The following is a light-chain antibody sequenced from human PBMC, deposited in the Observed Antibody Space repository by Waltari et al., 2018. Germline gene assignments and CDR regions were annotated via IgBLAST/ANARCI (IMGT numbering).Light chain of an antibody. CDR2: DVS. CDR3: SSYTSSSTSV. CDR1: RSDVGGYTY. Sequence: QSALTQPASVSGSPGQSITISCTGTRSDVGGYTYVSWYQQHPGKAPKLMIYDVSKRPSGVSNRFSGSKSGNTASLTISGLQAEDEADYYCSSYTSSSTSVFGGGTKLTVL. J-gene: IGLJ2*01. V-gene: IGLV2-14*01.